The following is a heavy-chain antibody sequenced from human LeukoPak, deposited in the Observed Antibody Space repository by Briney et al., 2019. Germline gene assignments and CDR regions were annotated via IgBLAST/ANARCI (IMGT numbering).Heavy chain of an antibody. CDR3: AREPGASSGRSE. Sequence: GGSLRLSCAAAGFTFTSYSMNWVRQAPGKGLEWVSSISSSSNYIYYADSVKGRFTISRDNAKNSLYLQMNSLRAEDTAVYYCAREPGASSGRSEWVQGTMVTVSS. CDR2: ISSSSNYI. J-gene: IGHJ4*02. CDR1: GFTFTSYS. D-gene: IGHD6-19*01. V-gene: IGHV3-21*01.